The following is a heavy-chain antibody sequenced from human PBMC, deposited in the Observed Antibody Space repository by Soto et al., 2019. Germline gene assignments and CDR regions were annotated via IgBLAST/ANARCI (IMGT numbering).Heavy chain of an antibody. CDR2: MTGDGRTT. CDR3: ATAEVDY. V-gene: IGHV3-74*01. J-gene: IGHJ4*02. CDR1: GFTFGDYW. Sequence: RGSLILSCASSGFTFGDYWMHWVRQPPGKGPEWVSRMTGDGRTTHYADSVKGRFTASRDNAKSTLYFQMNSLRAEDTAVYYCATAEVDYWGPGTLVTVSS.